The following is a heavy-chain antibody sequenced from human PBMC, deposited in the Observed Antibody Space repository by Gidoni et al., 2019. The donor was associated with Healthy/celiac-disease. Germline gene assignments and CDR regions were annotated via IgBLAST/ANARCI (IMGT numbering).Heavy chain of an antibody. CDR1: GGSSSSYY. D-gene: IGHD1-26*01. V-gene: IGHV4-59*01. CDR3: ARDEGIVGATGTYYYYGMDV. Sequence: QVQLQESGPGLVKPSETLSLTCTASGGSSSSYYWSWIRQPPGKGLEWIGYIDYSGRPNYNPSLKSRVTISVDTSKNQFSLKLSSVTAADTAVYYCARDEGIVGATGTYYYYGMDVWGQGTTVTVSS. CDR2: IDYSGRP. J-gene: IGHJ6*02.